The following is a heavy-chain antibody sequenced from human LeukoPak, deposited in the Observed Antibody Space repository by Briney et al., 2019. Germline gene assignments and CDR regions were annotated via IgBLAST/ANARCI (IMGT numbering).Heavy chain of an antibody. J-gene: IGHJ1*01. V-gene: IGHV1-69*05. CDR3: AREVVVSSGFQH. CDR1: GGTFSSYA. D-gene: IGHD2-15*01. CDR2: IIPIFGTA. Sequence: SVKVSCKASGGTFSSYAISWVRQAPGQGLEWMGGIIPIFGTANYAQKFQGRVTITTDESTSTAYMELSSLRSEDTAVNYCAREVVVSSGFQHWGQGTLVTVSS.